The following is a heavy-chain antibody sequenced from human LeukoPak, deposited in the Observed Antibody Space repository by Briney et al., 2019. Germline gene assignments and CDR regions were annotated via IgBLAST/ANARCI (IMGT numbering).Heavy chain of an antibody. CDR2: IYTSGST. Sequence: KASETLCLTRHTSGGPISKGYYYWWWTRQPTGKGLEWIGYIYTSGSTNYDPSLNSRVPITEDTSKHQLSLKLSSVTAANTAVYYCATLSPAYYDSSGYSWDAFLFDIWGQGTMVTVSS. D-gene: IGHD3-22*01. J-gene: IGHJ3*02. V-gene: IGHV4-30-4*01. CDR1: GGPISKGYYY. CDR3: ATLSPAYYDSSGYSWDAFLFDI.